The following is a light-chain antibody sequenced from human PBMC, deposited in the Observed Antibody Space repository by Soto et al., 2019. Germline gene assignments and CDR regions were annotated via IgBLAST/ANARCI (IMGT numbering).Light chain of an antibody. CDR2: AAS. CDR1: QNIGKY. CDR3: QQSYTTPLT. J-gene: IGKJ1*01. V-gene: IGKV1-39*01. Sequence: IQMTQSPSSLSASVGDRVTITCRASQNIGKYLNWYQHRPGKAPKLLVYAASSLQSGVPSRFNGSESGTDFSLTITSLQPEDSATYYCQQSYTTPLTFGHGTKVDI.